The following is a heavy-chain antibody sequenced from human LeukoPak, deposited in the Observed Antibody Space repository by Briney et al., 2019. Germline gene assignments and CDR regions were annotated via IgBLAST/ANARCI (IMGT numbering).Heavy chain of an antibody. D-gene: IGHD3-9*01. V-gene: IGHV4-4*07. J-gene: IGHJ5*02. CDR2: IYTSGST. CDR1: GASISSYY. CDR3: ARDPISYDPLTGYELWGWFDP. Sequence: SETLSRTCTVSGASISSYYCNWIRQPAGKGLEWIGRIYTSGSTKYNPSLKSRVTISADKSKNQFSLNLSSVTAADTAVYYCARDPISYDPLTGYELWGWFDPWGQGILVTVSS.